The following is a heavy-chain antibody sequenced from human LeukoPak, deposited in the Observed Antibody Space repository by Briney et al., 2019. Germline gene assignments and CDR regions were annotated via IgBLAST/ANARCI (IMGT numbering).Heavy chain of an antibody. CDR2: IYHSGST. CDR1: GYSISSGYY. Sequence: SETLSLTCTVSGYSISSGYYWGWIRQPPGKGLEWIGSIYHSGSTYYNPSLKSRVTISVDTSKNQFSLKLSSVTAADTAVYYCATKTRRDGYNPYWGQGTLVTVSS. CDR3: ATKTRRDGYNPY. V-gene: IGHV4-38-2*02. J-gene: IGHJ4*02. D-gene: IGHD5-24*01.